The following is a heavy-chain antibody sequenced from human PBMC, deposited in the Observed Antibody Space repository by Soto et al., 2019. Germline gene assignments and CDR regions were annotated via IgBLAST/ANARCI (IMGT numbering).Heavy chain of an antibody. CDR2: IGDRGTTT. CDR3: AKDRLGDYYYYGMDV. J-gene: IGHJ6*02. D-gene: IGHD4-17*01. Sequence: EVQLLQSGGGLVQPGGSLRLSRVGSGFTFSRYAMIWVRQTPGKGLEWVSGIGDRGTTTYYSDSVKGRFTISRDNSGNTLFLQMNSLRAEDTAVYYCAKDRLGDYYYYGMDVWGQGTTVTVS. CDR1: GFTFSRYA. V-gene: IGHV3-23*01.